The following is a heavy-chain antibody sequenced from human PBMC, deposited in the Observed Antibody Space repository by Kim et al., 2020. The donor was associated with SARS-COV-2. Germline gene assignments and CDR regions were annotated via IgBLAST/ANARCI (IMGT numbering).Heavy chain of an antibody. CDR2: ISSSSDHM. CDR3: ARVSTYYDLDV. Sequence: GGCLRLSCAASRSNFSPYSMTWVRQTPGKGLDWVSYISSSSDHMYYPDSVKGRFTISRDNAKNSLYLQMNSLRAEDTAVYYCARVSTYYDLDVWGQGTTVTVSS. CDR1: RSNFSPYS. V-gene: IGHV3-21*01. J-gene: IGHJ6*02.